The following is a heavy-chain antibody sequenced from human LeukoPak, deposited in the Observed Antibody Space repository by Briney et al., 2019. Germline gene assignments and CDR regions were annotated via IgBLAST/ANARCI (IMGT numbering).Heavy chain of an antibody. CDR1: GYTFTSYG. V-gene: IGHV1-18*01. J-gene: IGHJ6*03. CDR2: ISAYNGNT. CDR3: ASSGGSGSYRYYYYYYMDV. D-gene: IGHD3-10*01. Sequence: ASVKVSCKASGYTFTSYGISWVRQAPGQGLEWMGWISAYNGNTNYAQKLQGRVTMTTDTSTSTVYMELSSLRSEDTAVYYCASSGGSGSYRYYYYYYMDVWGKGTTVTVSS.